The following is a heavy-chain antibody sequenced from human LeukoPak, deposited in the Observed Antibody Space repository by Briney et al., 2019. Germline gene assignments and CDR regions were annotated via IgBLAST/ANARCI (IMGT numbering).Heavy chain of an antibody. J-gene: IGHJ4*02. CDR1: GYSFTSYW. Sequence: GESLKISCKGSGYSFTSYWIGWVRQMPGKGLEWMGIIYPGDSDTRYSPSFQGQVTISADKSFSTAYLQWSSLKASDTAIYYCASSKSSSWYPFYFDYWGQGTLVTVSS. D-gene: IGHD6-13*01. CDR2: IYPGDSDT. V-gene: IGHV5-51*01. CDR3: ASSKSSSWYPFYFDY.